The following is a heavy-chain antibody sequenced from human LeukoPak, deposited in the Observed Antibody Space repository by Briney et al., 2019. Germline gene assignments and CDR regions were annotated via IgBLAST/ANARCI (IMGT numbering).Heavy chain of an antibody. V-gene: IGHV4-39*07. CDR2: IYYSGST. CDR1: GGSIYSGLYY. D-gene: IGHD3-9*01. J-gene: IGHJ6*03. Sequence: PSETLSLTCTVSGGSIYSGLYYWGWIRQPPGKGLEWIGSIYYSGSTYYNPSLKSRVTISVDTSKNQFSLKLSSVTAADTAVYYCARGQRGLRYFDWLSYYYMDVWGKGTTVTVSS. CDR3: ARGQRGLRYFDWLSYYYMDV.